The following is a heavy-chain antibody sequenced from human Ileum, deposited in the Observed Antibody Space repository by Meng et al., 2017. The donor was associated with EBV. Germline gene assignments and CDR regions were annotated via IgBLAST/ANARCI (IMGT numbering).Heavy chain of an antibody. CDR1: GFITSSTS. V-gene: IGHV3-53*01. CDR3: ASQAPGYRSGWGL. D-gene: IGHD6-19*01. J-gene: IGHJ4*02. CDR2: FYSAGTT. Sequence: VQLEESCGPLMPPGGSLRLSCSCSGFITSSTSISWVRQAPGKGLEWVSVFYSAGTTYYADSVRGRFTISRDNSKNTLYLQMNSLRAEDTAVYYCASQAPGYRSGWGLWGQGTLVTVSS.